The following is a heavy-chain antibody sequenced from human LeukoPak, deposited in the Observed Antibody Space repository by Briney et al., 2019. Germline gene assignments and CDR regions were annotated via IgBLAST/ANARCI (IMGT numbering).Heavy chain of an antibody. Sequence: SETLSLTCAVYDGSLGGYYWSWVRQPPGKGLQWIGEINHSGSTYYNPSLRSRVTISVDTSRNHLSLKLSSVTAADTAVYYCARGPASGSNFAWFDTWGLGTLVTVSS. J-gene: IGHJ5*01. CDR1: DGSLGGYY. V-gene: IGHV4-34*01. CDR2: INHSGST. CDR3: ARGPASGSNFAWFDT. D-gene: IGHD3-10*01.